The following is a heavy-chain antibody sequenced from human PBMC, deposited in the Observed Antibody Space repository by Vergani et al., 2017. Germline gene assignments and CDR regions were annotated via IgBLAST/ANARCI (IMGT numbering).Heavy chain of an antibody. D-gene: IGHD6-19*01. CDR1: GYTFTSYE. Sequence: QVQLVQSGAEVKKPGSSVKVSCKASGYTFTSYETNWVRQATGQGLEWMGWMNPNSGNKGYAQKFQGRVTRTRNTSISTAYMERSRLRSDDTAVYYCARGVGEEQWLVPPDYWGQGTLVTVSS. V-gene: IGHV1-8*01. CDR2: MNPNSGNK. CDR3: ARGVGEEQWLVPPDY. J-gene: IGHJ4*02.